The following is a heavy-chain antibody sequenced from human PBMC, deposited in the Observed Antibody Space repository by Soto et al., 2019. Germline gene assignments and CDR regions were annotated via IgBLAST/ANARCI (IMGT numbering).Heavy chain of an antibody. CDR2: ITGSADKT. Sequence: EVQPLESGGDLVQPGGSLRLSCAASGFSLSNYAMTWVRQAPGKGLEWVSGITGSADKTYYADSVKGRFIISRDNSKNTLYLQMNSLRAEDTALYYCARDCSSSSCSVWHYWGQGTLVTVSS. J-gene: IGHJ4*02. V-gene: IGHV3-23*01. CDR1: GFSLSNYA. CDR3: ARDCSSSSCSVWHY. D-gene: IGHD2-2*01.